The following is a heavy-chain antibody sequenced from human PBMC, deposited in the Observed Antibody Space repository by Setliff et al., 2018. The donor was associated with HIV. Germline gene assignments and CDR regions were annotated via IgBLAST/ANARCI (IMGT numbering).Heavy chain of an antibody. CDR3: ASTTYYYDSSGYNSWPLFDY. CDR1: GYSISSGYY. J-gene: IGHJ4*02. D-gene: IGHD3-22*01. CDR2: IYQSGST. Sequence: PSETLSLTCAVSGYSISSGYYWGWIRQPPGKGLEWIGCIYQSGSTYYNVSLKSRVLISVDTSKNQFSLKLTSVTAADTAVYYCASTTYYYDSSGYNSWPLFDYWGQGTLVTVSS. V-gene: IGHV4-38-2*01.